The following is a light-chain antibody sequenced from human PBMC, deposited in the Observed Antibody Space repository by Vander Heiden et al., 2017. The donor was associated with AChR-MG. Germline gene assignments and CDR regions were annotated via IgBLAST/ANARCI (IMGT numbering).Light chain of an antibody. J-gene: IGLJ3*02. CDR1: SSNIGNNH. Sequence: QSVLTQPPSVSAAPGQTVTISCSGSSSNIGNNHVSWYQQLPGTAPKLLMYENNLRPSGIPDRFSGSKSGTSVTLGITGLQTGDEAEYFCGTWDSSLNDWVFGGGTRLTVL. CDR2: ENN. V-gene: IGLV1-51*02. CDR3: GTWDSSLNDWV.